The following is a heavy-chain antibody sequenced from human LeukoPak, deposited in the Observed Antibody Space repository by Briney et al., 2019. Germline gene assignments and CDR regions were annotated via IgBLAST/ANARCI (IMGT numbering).Heavy chain of an antibody. Sequence: PGGSLRLSCSASGFSFSGNAMHWVRQAPGKGLEYVSAISSNGAGTYYVDSVKGRFTISRDNSKNTLYLQMSSLRLEDTALYYCVKGGREGGDYWGQGTLVTVSS. V-gene: IGHV3-64D*09. CDR3: VKGGREGGDY. CDR2: ISSNGAGT. D-gene: IGHD5-24*01. CDR1: GFSFSGNA. J-gene: IGHJ4*02.